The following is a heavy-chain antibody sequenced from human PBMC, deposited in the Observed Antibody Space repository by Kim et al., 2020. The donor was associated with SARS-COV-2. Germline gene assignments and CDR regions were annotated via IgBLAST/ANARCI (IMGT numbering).Heavy chain of an antibody. D-gene: IGHD6-19*01. CDR3: ARVSSGLNNWFDP. Sequence: ASVKVSCKASGYTFTSYAMHWVRQAPGQRLEWMGWINAGNGNTKYSQKFQGRVTITRDTSASTAYMELSSLRSEDTAVYYCARVSSGLNNWFDPWGQGTLVTVSS. V-gene: IGHV1-3*01. CDR1: GYTFTSYA. CDR2: INAGNGNT. J-gene: IGHJ5*02.